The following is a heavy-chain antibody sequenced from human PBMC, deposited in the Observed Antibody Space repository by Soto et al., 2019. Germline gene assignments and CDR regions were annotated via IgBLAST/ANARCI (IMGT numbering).Heavy chain of an antibody. CDR1: GGSFTGYY. V-gene: IGHV4-34*01. J-gene: IGHJ4*02. CDR3: ARNGFSTWHYFDS. D-gene: IGHD6-13*01. CDR2: VSHRGST. Sequence: QVQLQQWGAGLLKPSETLSLTCAVNGGSFTGYYGCWIRQSPGKGLEWIGEVSHRGSTNYNPSLKSRVTISIDTTKNQSFMNLNSVTAADTGMYYCARNGFSTWHYFDSWGQVTVVTVSS.